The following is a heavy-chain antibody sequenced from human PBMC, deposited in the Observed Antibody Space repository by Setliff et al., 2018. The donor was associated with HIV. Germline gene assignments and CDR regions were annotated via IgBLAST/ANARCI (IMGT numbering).Heavy chain of an antibody. CDR2: VSPYNGKT. J-gene: IGHJ4*02. Sequence: ASVKVSCKASGYTFAAYYIHWVRQAPGQGLEWMGWVSPYNGKTEYEQKFQGRVTMTKDTSIDAVYMELSSLTSDDTAVYFCARATPGEHLVLHYWGQGTLVTVSS. CDR3: ARATPGEHLVLHY. CDR1: GYTFAAYY. D-gene: IGHD6-13*01. V-gene: IGHV1-2*02.